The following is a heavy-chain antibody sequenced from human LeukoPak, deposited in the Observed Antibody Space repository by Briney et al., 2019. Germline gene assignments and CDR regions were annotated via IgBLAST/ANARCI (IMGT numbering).Heavy chain of an antibody. Sequence: PGGSLRLSCTTSGFSFGDYGLSWFRQSPGKGLERVGFIRGNSYGGTTHYAASVQGRFPISRDDSKSIAYLQMNSLKTEDTAVYYCTSSAAVIGYFDYWGQGTLVTVSS. V-gene: IGHV3-49*03. CDR2: IRGNSYGGTT. J-gene: IGHJ4*02. CDR3: TSSAAVIGYFDY. CDR1: GFSFGDYG. D-gene: IGHD2-2*02.